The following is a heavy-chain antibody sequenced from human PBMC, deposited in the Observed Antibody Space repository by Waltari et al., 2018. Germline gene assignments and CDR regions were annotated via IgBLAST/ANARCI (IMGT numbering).Heavy chain of an antibody. J-gene: IGHJ6*02. D-gene: IGHD6-13*01. V-gene: IGHV3-23*01. CDR2: ISGSGGST. CDR1: GFTFSSYA. Sequence: EVQLLESGGGLVQPGGSLRLSCAASGFTFSSYAMSWVRQAPGKGLEWVSAISGSGGSTYYADSVKGRFTISRDNSKNTLYLQMNSLRAEDTAVYYCAKIPGSSWVHDSPGGMDVWGQGTTVTVSS. CDR3: AKIPGSSWVHDSPGGMDV.